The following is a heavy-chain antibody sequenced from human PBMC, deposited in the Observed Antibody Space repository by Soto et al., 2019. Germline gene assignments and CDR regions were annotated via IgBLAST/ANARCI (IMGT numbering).Heavy chain of an antibody. D-gene: IGHD3-3*01. CDR1: GGSISSSIYY. CDR3: ARRGYYDFWSGYYTLSYFDY. Sequence: SETLSLTCTVSGGSISSSIYYWGWIRQPPGKGLEWIGSIYYSGITYYNPSLKSRVTISVDTSKNQFSLKLSSVTAADTAVYYCARRGYYDFWSGYYTLSYFDYWGQGTLVTVSS. V-gene: IGHV4-39*01. CDR2: IYYSGIT. J-gene: IGHJ4*02.